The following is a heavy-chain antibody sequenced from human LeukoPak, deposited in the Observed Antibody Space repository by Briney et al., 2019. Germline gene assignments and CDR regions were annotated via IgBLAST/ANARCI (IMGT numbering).Heavy chain of an antibody. Sequence: ASVKVSCKASGYTFTSYGISWVRQVPGQGLEWMGWISAYNGNTNYAQKLQGRVTMTTDTSTSTAYMELSSLRSEDTAVYYCARGSTIFGVAYYFDYWGQGTLVTVSS. V-gene: IGHV1-18*01. CDR2: ISAYNGNT. CDR3: ARGSTIFGVAYYFDY. D-gene: IGHD3-3*01. J-gene: IGHJ4*02. CDR1: GYTFTSYG.